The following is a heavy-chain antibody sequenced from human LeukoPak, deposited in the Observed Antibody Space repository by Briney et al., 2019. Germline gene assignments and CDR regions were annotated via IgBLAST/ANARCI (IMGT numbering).Heavy chain of an antibody. V-gene: IGHV3-48*03. CDR1: GFTFSSYE. J-gene: IGHJ5*02. CDR3: ARLGMDGYGDPGWFDP. Sequence: PGGSLRLSCAASGFTFSSYEMNWVRQAPGKGLEWVSYISSSGSTIYYADSVKGRFTISRDNAKNSLYLQMNSLRAEDTAVYYCARLGMDGYGDPGWFDPWGQGTLVTVSS. CDR2: ISSSGSTI. D-gene: IGHD4-17*01.